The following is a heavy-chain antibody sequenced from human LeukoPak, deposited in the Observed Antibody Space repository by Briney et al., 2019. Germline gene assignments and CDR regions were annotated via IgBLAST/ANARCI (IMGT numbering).Heavy chain of an antibody. V-gene: IGHV4-38-2*02. CDR1: GYSISSNYY. CDR2: IYHSGST. Sequence: SETLSLTCTVSGYSISSNYYWGWIRQPPGKGLEWIGSIYHSGSTYYNPSLKSRVTISVDTSKNKFSLKLSSVTAADTAVYYCAAFLLQQINVFDIWGQGTMVTVSS. J-gene: IGHJ3*02. D-gene: IGHD1-1*01. CDR3: AAFLLQQINVFDI.